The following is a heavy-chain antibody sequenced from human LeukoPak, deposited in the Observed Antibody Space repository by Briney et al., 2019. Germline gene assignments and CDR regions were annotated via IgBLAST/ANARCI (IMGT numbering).Heavy chain of an antibody. Sequence: GSLRLSCAASGFTFSSYEMNWVRQAPGKGLEWVSYISSSGSTIYYADSVKGRFTISRDNAKNLLYLQMNSLRAEDTAVYYCAELGITMIGGVWGKGTTVTISS. J-gene: IGHJ6*04. CDR2: ISSSGSTI. CDR3: AELGITMIGGV. V-gene: IGHV3-48*03. D-gene: IGHD3-10*02. CDR1: GFTFSSYE.